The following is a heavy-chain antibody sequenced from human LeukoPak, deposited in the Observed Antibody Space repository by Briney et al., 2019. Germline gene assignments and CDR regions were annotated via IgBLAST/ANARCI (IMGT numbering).Heavy chain of an antibody. CDR3: ARRGSGYSSGWYAAVDI. Sequence: ASVKVSCKASGYTFTGYYMHWVRQAPGQGLEWMGWINPNSGGTNYAQKFQGRVTMSRDTSISTAYMELSRLRSDDTAMYYCARRGSGYSSGWYAAVDIWGQGTMVTVSS. CDR2: INPNSGGT. V-gene: IGHV1-2*02. D-gene: IGHD6-19*01. J-gene: IGHJ3*02. CDR1: GYTFTGYY.